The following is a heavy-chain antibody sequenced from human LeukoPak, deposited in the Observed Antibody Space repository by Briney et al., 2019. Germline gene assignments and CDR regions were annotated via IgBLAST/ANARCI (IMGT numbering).Heavy chain of an antibody. CDR3: ARLGSASWYFDL. V-gene: IGHV4-59*01. Sequence: SETLSLTCSVSGGSISSYYWSWIRQPAGKGLEWIAYIYYSGSTSYNPSLKSRVTISLDTSKNQLSLKLNSVTAADTAVYYCARLGSASWYFDLWGRGSLVTVSS. J-gene: IGHJ2*01. CDR2: IYYSGST. CDR1: GGSISSYY. D-gene: IGHD3-10*01.